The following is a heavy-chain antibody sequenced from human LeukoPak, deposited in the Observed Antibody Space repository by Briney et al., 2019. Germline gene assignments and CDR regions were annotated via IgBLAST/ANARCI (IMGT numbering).Heavy chain of an antibody. Sequence: GGSLRLSCAASGFTFSSYGMSWVRQAPGKGLEWVSGISGSGGSRYYADSVKGRFTISRDKSKNTLYLQMNSLRAEDTAVYYCAKMNYDSRGYYSTLDYWGQGTLVTVSS. CDR2: ISGSGGSR. D-gene: IGHD3-22*01. CDR3: AKMNYDSRGYYSTLDY. V-gene: IGHV3-23*01. J-gene: IGHJ4*02. CDR1: GFTFSSYG.